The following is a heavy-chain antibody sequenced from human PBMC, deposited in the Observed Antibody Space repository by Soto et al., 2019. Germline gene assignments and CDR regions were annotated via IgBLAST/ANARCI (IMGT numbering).Heavy chain of an antibody. CDR2: IWYDGSNK. Sequence: GGSLRLSCAASGFTFSSYGMHWVRQAPGKGLEWVAVIWYDGSNKYYADSVKGRFTISRDNSKNTLYLQMNSLRAEDTAVYYCARLSGDHSAFFSYGMDAWGQGTTVTVSS. CDR1: GFTFSSYG. V-gene: IGHV3-33*01. J-gene: IGHJ6*02. CDR3: ARLSGDHSAFFSYGMDA. D-gene: IGHD2-21*01.